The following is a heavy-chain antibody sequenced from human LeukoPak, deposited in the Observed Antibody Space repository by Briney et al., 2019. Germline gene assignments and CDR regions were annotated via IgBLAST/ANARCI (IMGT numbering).Heavy chain of an antibody. CDR3: FFRQKTAYDILTGFDY. Sequence: PGGSLRLSCAASGFTFSSYAMSWVRQAPGKGLEWGAAISGSVGSTYYADSVKCRFTFSRDTSNITLYLQMNSLRAEDTAVYYFFFRQKTAYDILTGFDYWGQGTLVTVSS. V-gene: IGHV3-23*01. D-gene: IGHD3-9*01. CDR1: GFTFSSYA. J-gene: IGHJ4*02. CDR2: ISGSVGST.